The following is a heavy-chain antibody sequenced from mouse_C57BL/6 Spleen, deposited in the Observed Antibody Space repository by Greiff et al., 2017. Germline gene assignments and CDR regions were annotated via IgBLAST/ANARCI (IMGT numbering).Heavy chain of an antibody. V-gene: IGHV1-50*01. J-gene: IGHJ3*01. D-gene: IGHD2-2*01. Sequence: VQLQQPGAELVKPGASVKLSCKASGYTFTSYWMQWVKQRPGQGLEWIGEIDPSDSYTNYNQKFKGKATLTVDTSSSTAYMQLSSLTSEDSAVYYCARAVNSWFAYWGQGTLVTVSA. CDR1: GYTFTSYW. CDR3: ARAVNSWFAY. CDR2: IDPSDSYT.